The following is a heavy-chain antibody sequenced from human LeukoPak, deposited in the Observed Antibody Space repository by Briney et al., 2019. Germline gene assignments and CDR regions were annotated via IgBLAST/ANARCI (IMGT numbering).Heavy chain of an antibody. V-gene: IGHV4-59*01. D-gene: IGHD3-3*01. J-gene: IGHJ6*02. CDR2: IYYSGST. CDR3: ARFYYDFWSGYLGYYGMDV. CDR1: GGSFSGYY. Sequence: SETLSLTCAVYGGSFSGYYWSWIRQPPGKGLEWIGYIYYSGSTNYNPSLKSRVTISVDTSKNQFSLKLSSVTAADTAVYYCARFYYDFWSGYLGYYGMDVWGQGTTVTVSS.